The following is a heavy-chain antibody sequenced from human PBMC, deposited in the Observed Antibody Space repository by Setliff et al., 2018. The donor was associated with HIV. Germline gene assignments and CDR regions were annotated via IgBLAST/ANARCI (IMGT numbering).Heavy chain of an antibody. CDR2: IYYSGTT. Sequence: LSLTCTVSGGSISSYYWSWIRQPPGKGLEWIGYIYYSGTTNYNPSLKSRVTISVDTSKNQFSLQLSSVTAADTAVYYCARVSYTGSSYIDYWGQGTLVTVSS. CDR3: ARVSYTGSSYIDY. D-gene: IGHD6-6*01. V-gene: IGHV4-59*08. CDR1: GGSISSYY. J-gene: IGHJ4*02.